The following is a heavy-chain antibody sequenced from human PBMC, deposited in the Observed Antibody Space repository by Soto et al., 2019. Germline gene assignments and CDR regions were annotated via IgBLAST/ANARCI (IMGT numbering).Heavy chain of an antibody. CDR3: ARVRAYDSSGYYLDY. Sequence: PSETLSLTCAVYGGSFSGYYWSWIRQPPGKGLEWIGEINHSGSTNYNPSLKSRVTISVDTSKNQFSLKLSSVTAADTAVYYCARVRAYDSSGYYLDYWGQGTLVTVSS. CDR1: GGSFSGYY. J-gene: IGHJ4*02. CDR2: INHSGST. V-gene: IGHV4-34*01. D-gene: IGHD3-22*01.